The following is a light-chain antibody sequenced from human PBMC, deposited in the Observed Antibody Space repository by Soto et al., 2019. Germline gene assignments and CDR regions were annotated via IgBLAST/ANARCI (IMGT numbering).Light chain of an antibody. CDR1: QSFSSS. Sequence: EIVMTQSPATLSVSPGERATLSCRASQSFSSSLAWYQQKPGQAPRLLLYDASSRATGIPARFSGSGSGTEFTLTISSLQSEDFAVYYCPQYSNLPFTFGGGTQVEI. V-gene: IGKV3-15*01. CDR2: DAS. J-gene: IGKJ4*01. CDR3: PQYSNLPFT.